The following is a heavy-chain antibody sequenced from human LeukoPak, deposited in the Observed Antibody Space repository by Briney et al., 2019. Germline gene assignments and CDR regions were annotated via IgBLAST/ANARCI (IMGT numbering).Heavy chain of an antibody. CDR2: IYYSGST. CDR1: GGSISSSSYY. D-gene: IGHD3-22*01. J-gene: IGHJ4*02. CDR3: ARLAQYYDSSGYSFSFDC. Sequence: SETLSLTCTVSGGSISSSSYYWGWIRQPPGKGRGGMGSIYYSGSTYYNPSLKSRVTISVDTSKNQFSLKLSSVTAADTAVYYCARLAQYYDSSGYSFSFDCWGQGTLVTVSS. V-gene: IGHV4-39*07.